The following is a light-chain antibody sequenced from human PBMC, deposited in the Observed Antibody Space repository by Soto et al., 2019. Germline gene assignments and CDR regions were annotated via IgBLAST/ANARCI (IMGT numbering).Light chain of an antibody. Sequence: QSALTQPASVSGSPGQSITISCTGTSSGVGSYNYVSWYQQHPGKAPKLMIYYVSNRPSGVSNRFSGSKSGNTASLTISGLQDEDEADYYCSSYTSSSTLVVFGGGTKLTV. CDR3: SSYTSSSTLVV. CDR1: SSGVGSYNY. V-gene: IGLV2-14*01. J-gene: IGLJ2*01. CDR2: YVS.